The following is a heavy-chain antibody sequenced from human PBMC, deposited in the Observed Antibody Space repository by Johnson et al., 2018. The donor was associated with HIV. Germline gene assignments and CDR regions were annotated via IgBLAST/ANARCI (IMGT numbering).Heavy chain of an antibody. J-gene: IGHJ3*02. CDR2: ISSSVSTI. CDR1: GFAFSSYA. D-gene: IGHD2-15*01. V-gene: IGHV3-48*03. Sequence: VQLVESGGGVVQPGRSLRLSCAASGFAFSSYAMHWVRQAPGKGLEWVSYISSSVSTIYYADSVKGRFTVSRDNARNSLYLQMNSLRAEDTAVYYCAREGRGAPHDAFDIWGQGTMVTVSS. CDR3: AREGRGAPHDAFDI.